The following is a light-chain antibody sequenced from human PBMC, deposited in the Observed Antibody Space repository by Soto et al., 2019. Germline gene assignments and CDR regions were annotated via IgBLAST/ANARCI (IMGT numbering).Light chain of an antibody. Sequence: EIVLTQSPGTLSLSPGERATLSCRASQSVSSSYLAWYQQKPGQAPRLLIYGASSRATGIPERFSGSGSGTDFTLIISRLEPEDFAVYYCQQHVRSPLTFGGGTKVEIK. CDR3: QQHVRSPLT. CDR1: QSVSSSY. V-gene: IGKV3-20*01. J-gene: IGKJ4*01. CDR2: GAS.